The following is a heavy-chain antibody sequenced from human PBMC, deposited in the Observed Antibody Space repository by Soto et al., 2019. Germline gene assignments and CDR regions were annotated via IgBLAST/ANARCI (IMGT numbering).Heavy chain of an antibody. V-gene: IGHV3-30*18. CDR2: ISYDGSNK. CDR3: AKDPAYYYDSSGYYPDWYFEL. D-gene: IGHD3-22*01. Sequence: ESGGGVVQPGRSLRLSCAASGFTFSSYGMHWVRQAPGKGLEWVAVISYDGSNKYYADSVKGRFTISRDNSKNTLYLQMNSLRAEDTAVYYCAKDPAYYYDSSGYYPDWYFELWGRGTLVTVSS. J-gene: IGHJ2*01. CDR1: GFTFSSYG.